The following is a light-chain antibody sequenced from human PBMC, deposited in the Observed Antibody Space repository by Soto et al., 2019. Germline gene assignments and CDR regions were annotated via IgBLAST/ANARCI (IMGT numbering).Light chain of an antibody. CDR1: QSVGND. CDR2: DAS. J-gene: IGKJ4*01. CDR3: QQYNNWPLT. V-gene: IGKV3D-15*01. Sequence: EIVMTQSPATLSVSPWDRSTLSGRASQSVGNDLAWYQQKPGQAPRLLIYDASTRATGIPARFSGSGSGTEFTLTISSLLSEDFAVYSCQQYNNWPLTFGGGTKVDIK.